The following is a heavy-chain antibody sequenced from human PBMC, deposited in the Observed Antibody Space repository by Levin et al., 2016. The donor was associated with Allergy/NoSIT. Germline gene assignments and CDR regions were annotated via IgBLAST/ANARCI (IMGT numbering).Heavy chain of an antibody. V-gene: IGHV4-30-4*01. CDR2: IYYSGST. J-gene: IGHJ6*03. Sequence: RQAPGKGLEWIGYIYYSGSTYYNPSLKSRVTISVDTSKNQFSLKLSSVTAADTAVYYCARGKGNSRARVYYYYYYMDVWGKGTTVTVSS. D-gene: IGHD6-13*01. CDR3: ARGKGNSRARVYYYYYYMDV.